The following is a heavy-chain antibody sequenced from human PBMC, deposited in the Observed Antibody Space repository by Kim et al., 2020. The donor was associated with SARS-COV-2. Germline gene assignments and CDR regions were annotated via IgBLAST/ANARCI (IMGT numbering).Heavy chain of an antibody. CDR3: ARDRWESGDAFDI. CDR1: GFTVSSNY. Sequence: GGSLRLSCAASGFTVSSNYMSWVRQAPGKGLEWVSVIYSGGSTYYADSVKGRFTISRDNSKNTLYLQMNSLRAEDTAVYYCARDRWESGDAFDIWGQGTMVTVS. V-gene: IGHV3-66*01. J-gene: IGHJ3*02. CDR2: IYSGGST. D-gene: IGHD1-26*01.